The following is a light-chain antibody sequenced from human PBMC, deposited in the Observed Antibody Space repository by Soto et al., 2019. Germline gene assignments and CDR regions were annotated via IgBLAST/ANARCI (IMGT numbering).Light chain of an antibody. CDR2: DAS. J-gene: IGKJ2*01. V-gene: IGKV1-33*01. CDR1: QDISNY. Sequence: DIQMTQSPSSLSASVGDRVTITCQASQDISNYLNWYQQKPGKAPKLLIYDASNLETGVPSRFSGSGSGTYLTFTISSLQPEDIATYYCQQYDNLPYTFGQGTKLESK. CDR3: QQYDNLPYT.